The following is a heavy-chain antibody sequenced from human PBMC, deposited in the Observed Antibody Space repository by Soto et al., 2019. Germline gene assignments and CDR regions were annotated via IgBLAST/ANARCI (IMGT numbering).Heavy chain of an antibody. Sequence: QAQLVESGGGLVKPGGSLRLSCAASGFTFSDYYMSWIRQAPGKGLEWVSYISSSSSYTNYADSVKGRFTISRDNAKNSLYLQMNSLRAEDTAVYYCARESIFGVVTAMDVWGQGTTVTVSS. J-gene: IGHJ6*02. CDR3: ARESIFGVVTAMDV. CDR1: GFTFSDYY. V-gene: IGHV3-11*06. CDR2: ISSSSSYT. D-gene: IGHD3-3*01.